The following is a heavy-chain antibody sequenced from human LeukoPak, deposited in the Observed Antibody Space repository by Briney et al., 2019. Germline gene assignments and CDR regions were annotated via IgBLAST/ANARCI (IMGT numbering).Heavy chain of an antibody. V-gene: IGHV4-4*07. CDR3: ARDLALWFGESGVYYYYGMDV. CDR2: IYTSGST. Sequence: KPSETLSLTCTVSGGSISSYYWSWIRQPAGKGLEWIGRIYTSGSTNYNPSLKSRVTMSVDTSKNQFSLKLSSVTAADTAVYYCARDLALWFGESGVYYYYGMDVWGQGTTVTVSS. CDR1: GGSISSYY. J-gene: IGHJ6*02. D-gene: IGHD3-10*01.